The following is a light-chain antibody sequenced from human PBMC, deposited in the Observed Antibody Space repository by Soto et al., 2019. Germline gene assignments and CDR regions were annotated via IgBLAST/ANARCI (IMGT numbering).Light chain of an antibody. V-gene: IGLV3-21*04. CDR1: NIGSKS. Sequence: SYELTQPPSVSVAPGKTARITCGGNNIGSKSVHWYQQKPGQAPVLVIYYDSDRSSGIPERFSGSNSGNTATLTISRVEAGDEADYYCQVWDSSSDHPSYVFGTGTKLTVL. CDR3: QVWDSSSDHPSYV. CDR2: YDS. J-gene: IGLJ1*01.